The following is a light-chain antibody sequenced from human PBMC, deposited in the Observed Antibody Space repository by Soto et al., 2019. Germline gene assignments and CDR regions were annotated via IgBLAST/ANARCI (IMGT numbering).Light chain of an antibody. V-gene: IGLV2-23*03. CDR1: SSDVGSYNH. Sequence: QSALTQPASVSGSPGQSITISCTGTSSDVGSYNHVSWYQQHPGKAPKLMIYEGSKRPSGVSNRFSGSKSGNTASLTISGRQAEDEADYYCCSYAGSSTFVVFGGGTKLTVL. J-gene: IGLJ2*01. CDR3: CSYAGSSTFVV. CDR2: EGS.